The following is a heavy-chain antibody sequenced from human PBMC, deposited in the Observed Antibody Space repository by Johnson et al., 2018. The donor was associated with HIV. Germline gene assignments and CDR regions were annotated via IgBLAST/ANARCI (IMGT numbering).Heavy chain of an antibody. J-gene: IGHJ3*02. V-gene: IGHV3-20*04. Sequence: VQLVESGGGVERPGGSLRLSCAASEFTFDDYAMSWVRQAPGKGLEWVSGINWNGGSTGYADSVKGRFTISRDNAKNSLYLQMNSLRAEDTAVYYCARACRDGYTCDVFDIWGQGTLVTVSS. CDR1: EFTFDDYA. D-gene: IGHD5-24*01. CDR3: ARACRDGYTCDVFDI. CDR2: INWNGGST.